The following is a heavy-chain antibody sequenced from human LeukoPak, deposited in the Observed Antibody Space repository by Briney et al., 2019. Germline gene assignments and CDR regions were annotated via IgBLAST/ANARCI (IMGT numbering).Heavy chain of an antibody. CDR1: GGSISSYY. CDR3: ARRNWGSSGSYPFDY. Sequence: KPSETLSLTCTVSGGSISSYYWSWIRQPPGKGLEWIGYIYYSGSTNYNPSLKSRVTISVDTSKNQFSLKPSSVTAADTAVYYCARRNWGSSGSYPFDYWGQGTLVTVSS. D-gene: IGHD7-27*01. CDR2: IYYSGST. J-gene: IGHJ4*02. V-gene: IGHV4-59*08.